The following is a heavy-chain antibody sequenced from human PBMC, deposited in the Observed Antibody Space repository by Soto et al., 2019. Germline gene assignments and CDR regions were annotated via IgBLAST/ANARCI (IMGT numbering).Heavy chain of an antibody. CDR3: ARVRGRYYGSGTYDGMDV. D-gene: IGHD3-10*01. Sequence: SLRLSCAASGLTFSSYGMHWVRQAPGKGLEWVAVISYDGSNKYYADSVKGRFTISRDNSKNTLYLQMNSLRAEETAVYYCARVRGRYYGSGTYDGMDVWGQGTTVTVSS. CDR2: ISYDGSNK. V-gene: IGHV3-30*03. CDR1: GLTFSSYG. J-gene: IGHJ6*02.